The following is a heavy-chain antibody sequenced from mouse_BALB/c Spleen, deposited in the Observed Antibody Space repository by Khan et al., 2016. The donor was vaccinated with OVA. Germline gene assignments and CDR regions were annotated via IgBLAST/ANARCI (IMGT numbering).Heavy chain of an antibody. Sequence: VELVESGSGLVAPSQSLSITCTISGFSLTNYGVHWVRQPPGKGLEWLVVIWSDGSTTYNSALKSRLTISKDNSKSQVFLKMNSLQTDDTAMYFCARQPYYHYNIMDYWGQGTSVTVSS. D-gene: IGHD2-10*01. CDR1: GFSLTNYG. V-gene: IGHV2-6-1*01. CDR2: IWSDGST. CDR3: ARQPYYHYNIMDY. J-gene: IGHJ4*01.